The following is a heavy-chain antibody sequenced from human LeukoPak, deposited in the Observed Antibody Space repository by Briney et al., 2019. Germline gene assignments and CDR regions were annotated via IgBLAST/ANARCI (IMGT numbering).Heavy chain of an antibody. D-gene: IGHD3-22*01. CDR1: GGSISSHY. CDR2: IYTSGST. V-gene: IGHV4-4*07. J-gene: IGHJ3*02. CDR3: AMYYYDSSGYYRDAFDI. Sequence: SETLFLTCSVSGGSISSHYWSWIRQPAGKGLEWIGRIYTSGSTNYNPSPKSRVTMSVDTSKNQFSLKLSSVTAADTAVYYCAMYYYDSSGYYRDAFDIWGQGTMVTVSS.